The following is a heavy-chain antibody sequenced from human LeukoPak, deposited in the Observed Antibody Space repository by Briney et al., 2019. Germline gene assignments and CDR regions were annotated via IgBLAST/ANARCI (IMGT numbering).Heavy chain of an antibody. Sequence: GESLKISGKDFGYNFASYWIGWVRQMPGKGLEWMGIVYPGDSATRYSPSFHGHVTISADKSICTAYLQWSSLKASDTAMYYCARRPNMVGASFDSWGQGTLVTVSS. J-gene: IGHJ4*02. V-gene: IGHV5-51*01. CDR2: VYPGDSAT. CDR3: ARRPNMVGASFDS. D-gene: IGHD1-26*01. CDR1: GYNFASYW.